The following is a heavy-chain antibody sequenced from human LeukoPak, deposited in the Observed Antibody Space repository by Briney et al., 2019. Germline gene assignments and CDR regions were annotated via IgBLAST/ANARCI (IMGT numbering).Heavy chain of an antibody. CDR3: ARVGCTGGSCLAYNYYAMDV. CDR1: GFTFNTYG. J-gene: IGHJ6*02. CDR2: IWYDGSDN. Sequence: TGGSLRLSCAASGFTFNTYGMNWVRQAPGKGLEWVAIIWYDGSDNYYAESVKGRFTISRDNSKNTLYLQVNSLRAEDTAVYYCARVGCTGGSCLAYNYYAMDVWGQGTTVTVSS. V-gene: IGHV3-33*01. D-gene: IGHD2-15*01.